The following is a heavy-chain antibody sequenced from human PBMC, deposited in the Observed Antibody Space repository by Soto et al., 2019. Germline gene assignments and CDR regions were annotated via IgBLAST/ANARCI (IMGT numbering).Heavy chain of an antibody. CDR2: VYHTGST. Sequence: SETLSLTCDVSGASITTYYWSWIRQAPGKGLEWIGNVYHTGSTDYSSSLRSRVTISVDTSKNQFSLSTNSVAAADTAVYYCARRLFGSGWTLDSWGQGALVTVSS. CDR3: ARRLFGSGWTLDS. CDR1: GASITTYY. J-gene: IGHJ4*02. D-gene: IGHD6-19*01. V-gene: IGHV4-59*13.